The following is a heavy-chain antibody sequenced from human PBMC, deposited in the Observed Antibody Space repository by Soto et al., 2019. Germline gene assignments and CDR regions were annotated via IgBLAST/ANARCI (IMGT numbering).Heavy chain of an antibody. D-gene: IGHD3-10*01. CDR1: GDSVTFGHNY. J-gene: IGHJ6*02. Sequence: PSATLSLTCLVSGDSVTFGHNYWSWIREPRGKGLEWIGHIFFTGATNYSPSLKSRVTMSVDSSKSQFSLNLTSVTAADSAIYYCARARPDSAGSSLGRRLDVWRQGTTVT. CDR3: ARARPDSAGSSLGRRLDV. V-gene: IGHV4-61*01. CDR2: IFFTGAT.